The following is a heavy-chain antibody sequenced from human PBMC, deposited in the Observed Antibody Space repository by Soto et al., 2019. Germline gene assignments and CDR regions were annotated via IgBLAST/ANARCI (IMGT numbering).Heavy chain of an antibody. J-gene: IGHJ1*01. Sequence: SETLSLTCAVYGGSFSGYFWSWIRQPPGKGLEWIGEINRRGSTNYNPSLKSRVTISVDTSKNQISLKLSSVTAADTAAYYCTIPRSTNLGQGTLLTVS. V-gene: IGHV4-34*01. CDR2: INRRGST. CDR3: TIPRSTN. D-gene: IGHD2-2*01. CDR1: GGSFSGYF.